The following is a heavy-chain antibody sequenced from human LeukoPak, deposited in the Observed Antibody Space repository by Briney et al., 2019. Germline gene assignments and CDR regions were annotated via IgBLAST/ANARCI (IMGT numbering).Heavy chain of an antibody. CDR1: GFTFSNAW. J-gene: IGHJ4*02. Sequence: GGSLRLSCAASGFTFSNAWMSWVRQAPGKGLEWVSAISGSGGSTYYADSVKGRFTISRDNSKNTLYLQMNSLRAEDTAVYYCAKLIERITIFGVVISDYWGQGTLVTVSS. D-gene: IGHD3-3*01. CDR3: AKLIERITIFGVVISDY. V-gene: IGHV3-23*01. CDR2: ISGSGGST.